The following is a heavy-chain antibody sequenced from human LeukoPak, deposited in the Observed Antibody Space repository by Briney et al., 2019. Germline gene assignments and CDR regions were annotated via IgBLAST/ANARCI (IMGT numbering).Heavy chain of an antibody. D-gene: IGHD3-10*01. CDR2: IKQDGSEK. V-gene: IGHV3-7*03. J-gene: IGHJ4*02. CDR3: ASNYYGSGSYPDY. Sequence: GGSLRLSCAASGFTFSSYWMSWVRQAPGKGLEWVANIKQDGSEKYYVDSVKGRFTISRDNAKSSLYPQMNSLRAEDTAVYYCASNYYGSGSYPDYWGQGTLVTVSS. CDR1: GFTFSSYW.